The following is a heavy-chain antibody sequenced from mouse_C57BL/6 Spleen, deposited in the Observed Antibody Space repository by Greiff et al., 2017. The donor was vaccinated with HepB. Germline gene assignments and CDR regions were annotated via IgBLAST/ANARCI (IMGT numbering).Heavy chain of an antibody. CDR3: ARAYYGSSYSY. CDR2: INPNNGGT. J-gene: IGHJ2*01. V-gene: IGHV1-22*01. D-gene: IGHD1-1*01. CDR1: GYTFTDYN. Sequence: VQLKESGPELVKPGASVKMSCKASGYTFTDYNMHWVKQSHGKSLEWIGYINPNNGGTSYNQKFKGKATLTVNKSSSTAYMELRSLTSEDSAVYYCARAYYGSSYSYWGQGTTLTVSS.